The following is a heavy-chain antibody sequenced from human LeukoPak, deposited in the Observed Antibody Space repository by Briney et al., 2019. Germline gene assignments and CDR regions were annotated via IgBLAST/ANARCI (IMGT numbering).Heavy chain of an antibody. V-gene: IGHV1-69*04. D-gene: IGHD3-22*01. CDR3: ARGNYYDSSGYYHY. Sequence: GASVTVSCKASGGTFSSYAISWVRQAPGQGLEWMGRIIPIFGIANYAQKFQGRVTITADKSTSTAYMELSSLRSEDTAVYYCARGNYYDSSGYYHYWGRGTLVTVSS. J-gene: IGHJ4*02. CDR1: GGTFSSYA. CDR2: IIPIFGIA.